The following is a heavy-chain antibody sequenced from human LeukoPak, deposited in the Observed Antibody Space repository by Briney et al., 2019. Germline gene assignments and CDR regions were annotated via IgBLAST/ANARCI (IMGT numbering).Heavy chain of an antibody. CDR1: GGSISSYY. Sequence: PSETLSLTCTVSGGSISSYYWSWIRQPPGKGLEWIGYIYYSGGTNYNPSLKSRVTISVDTSKNQFSLKLSSVTAADTAVYYCARDSPGYCSGGSCYSGWFDPWGQGTLVTVSS. CDR3: ARDSPGYCSGGSCYSGWFDP. D-gene: IGHD2-15*01. J-gene: IGHJ5*02. V-gene: IGHV4-59*01. CDR2: IYYSGGT.